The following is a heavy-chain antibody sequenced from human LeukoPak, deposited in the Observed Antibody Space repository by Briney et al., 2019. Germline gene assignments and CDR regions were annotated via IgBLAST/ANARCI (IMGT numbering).Heavy chain of an antibody. CDR2: ISGSGGST. Sequence: GGSLRLSCAASGFTFSSYAMSWVRQAPGKGLEWVSAISGSGGSTYYADSVKGRFTISRDNSRNTLYLQMNSLRAEDTAVYYCARAAARAPRSPVDYWGQGTLVTVSS. CDR1: GFTFSSYA. V-gene: IGHV3-23*01. D-gene: IGHD6-25*01. J-gene: IGHJ4*02. CDR3: ARAAARAPRSPVDY.